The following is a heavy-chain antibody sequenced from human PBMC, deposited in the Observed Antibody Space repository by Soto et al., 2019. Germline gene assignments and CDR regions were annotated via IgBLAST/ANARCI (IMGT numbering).Heavy chain of an antibody. Sequence: VGSLRLSCAASGFTFSKYAMHWVRQARGTGLEWVAVISNDGSNPYYADSVKGRFTISRDNSKNTLYLQMNSLREEDTAVYYCARTGYDRSGYFVEYYFDYWGQGTLVTVSS. V-gene: IGHV3-30-3*01. J-gene: IGHJ4*02. D-gene: IGHD3-22*01. CDR3: ARTGYDRSGYFVEYYFDY. CDR1: GFTFSKYA. CDR2: ISNDGSNP.